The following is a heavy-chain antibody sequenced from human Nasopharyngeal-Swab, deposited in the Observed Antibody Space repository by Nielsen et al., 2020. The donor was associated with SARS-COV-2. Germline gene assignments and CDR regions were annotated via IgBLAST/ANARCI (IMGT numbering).Heavy chain of an antibody. J-gene: IGHJ6*02. CDR3: ARDSDIPYSGYGMDA. V-gene: IGHV3-7*01. CDR2: IKQDGSEK. CDR1: GFTFSSYW. Sequence: GESLKISCAASGFTFSSYWMSWVRQAPGKGLEWVANIKQDGSEKYYVDSVKGRFTISRDNAKNPLYLQMNSLRAEDTAVYYCARDSDIPYSGYGMDAWGRGTTVTVSS. D-gene: IGHD6-13*01.